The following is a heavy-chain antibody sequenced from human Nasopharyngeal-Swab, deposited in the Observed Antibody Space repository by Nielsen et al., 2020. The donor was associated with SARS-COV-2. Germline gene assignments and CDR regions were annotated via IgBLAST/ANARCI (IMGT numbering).Heavy chain of an antibody. V-gene: IGHV4-30-4*01. CDR2: IYYSGST. J-gene: IGHJ3*02. Sequence: SETLSLNCTVCGGTISSGDYYWSWIRQPPGKGLEWIGYIYYSGSTYHNPSLKSRVTISVDTSKNQFSLKLSSVTAADTAVYYCARAIGRFTMIVVAIDAFDIWGQGTMVTVSS. D-gene: IGHD3-22*01. CDR3: ARAIGRFTMIVVAIDAFDI. CDR1: GGTISSGDYY.